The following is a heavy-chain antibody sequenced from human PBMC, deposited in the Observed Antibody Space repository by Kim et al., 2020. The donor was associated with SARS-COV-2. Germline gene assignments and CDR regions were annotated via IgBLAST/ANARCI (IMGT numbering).Heavy chain of an antibody. Sequence: GGSLRLSCAASGFTFSSYAMSWVRQAPGKGLEWVSAISGSGGSTYYADSVKGRFTISRDNSKNTLYLQMNSLRAEDTAVYYCANPQFDSYYGSGVRDAFDIWGQGTMVTVSS. J-gene: IGHJ3*02. V-gene: IGHV3-23*01. CDR2: ISGSGGST. CDR1: GFTFSSYA. CDR3: ANPQFDSYYGSGVRDAFDI. D-gene: IGHD3-10*01.